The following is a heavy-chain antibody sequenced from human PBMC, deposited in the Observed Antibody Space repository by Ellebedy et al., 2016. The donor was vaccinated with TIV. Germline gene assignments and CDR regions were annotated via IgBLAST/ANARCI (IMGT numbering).Heavy chain of an antibody. V-gene: IGHV4-59*01. CDR2: IYYSGST. CDR3: ARYGRYCSGGSCQGDYYYGMDV. CDR1: GGSISSYY. Sequence: SETLSLXCTVSGGSISSYYWSWIRQPPGKGLEWIGYIYYSGSTNYNPSLKSRVTISVDTSKNQFSLKLSSVTAADTAVYYCARYGRYCSGGSCQGDYYYGMDVWGQGTTVTVSS. D-gene: IGHD2-15*01. J-gene: IGHJ6*02.